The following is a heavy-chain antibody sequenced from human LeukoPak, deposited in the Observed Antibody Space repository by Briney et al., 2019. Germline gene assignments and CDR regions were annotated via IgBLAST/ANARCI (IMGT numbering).Heavy chain of an antibody. V-gene: IGHV1-2*02. CDR1: GYTFTDYY. CDR3: ARNKEGKSLDY. J-gene: IGHJ4*02. CDR2: MNPKRGDT. Sequence: ASVKVSCKASGYTFTDYYIHWVRQAPGQGLEWMAWMNPKRGDTSYAQKFQGRVTMTRDTSISTAYTELSRLRFDDTAVYYCARNKEGKSLDYWGQGTLVTVSS.